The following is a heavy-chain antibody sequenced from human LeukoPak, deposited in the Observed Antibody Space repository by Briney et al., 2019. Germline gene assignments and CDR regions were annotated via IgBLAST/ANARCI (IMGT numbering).Heavy chain of an antibody. J-gene: IGHJ4*02. CDR3: AKKSPGTYYAPPDY. CDR2: TSFDGTNK. D-gene: IGHD3-10*01. CDR1: GFAFSTYG. V-gene: IGHV3-30*18. Sequence: GGSPRLSCAASGFAFSTYGMHWVRQAPGKGLEWVAVTSFDGTNKNYADSVKGRFTISRDNSKNTLFLQMNSLRAEDTAVYYCAKKSPGTYYAPPDYWGQGTLVTVSS.